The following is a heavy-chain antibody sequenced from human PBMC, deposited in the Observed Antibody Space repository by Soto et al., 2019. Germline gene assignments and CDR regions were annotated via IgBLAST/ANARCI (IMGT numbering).Heavy chain of an antibody. CDR1: GGSISSGDYY. Sequence: SETLSLTCTVSGGSISSGDYYWSWIRQPPGKGLEWIGYIYYSGSTYYNPSLKSRVTISVDTSKNQFSLKLSSVTAADTAVYYCARNPRIVVVNNRGLGGVYYFDYWGQGTLVTVSS. D-gene: IGHD3-22*01. J-gene: IGHJ4*02. CDR3: ARNPRIVVVNNRGLGGVYYFDY. CDR2: IYYSGST. V-gene: IGHV4-30-4*01.